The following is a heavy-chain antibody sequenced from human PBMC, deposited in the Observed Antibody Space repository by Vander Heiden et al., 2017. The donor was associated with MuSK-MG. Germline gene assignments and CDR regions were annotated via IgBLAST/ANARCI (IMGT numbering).Heavy chain of an antibody. CDR3: TRDSFRFSTVTTMGPDAFDI. D-gene: IGHD4-17*01. V-gene: IGHV3-49*02. J-gene: IGHJ3*02. Sequence: GLEWVGFIRSKAYGGTTEYAASVKGRFTISRDDSKSIAYLQMNSLKTEDTAVYYCTRDSFRFSTVTTMGPDAFDIWGQGTMVTVSS. CDR2: IRSKAYGGTT.